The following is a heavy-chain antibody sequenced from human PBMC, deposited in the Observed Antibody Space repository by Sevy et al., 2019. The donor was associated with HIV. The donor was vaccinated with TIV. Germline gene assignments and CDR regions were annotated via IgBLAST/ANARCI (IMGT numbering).Heavy chain of an antibody. CDR3: ARGRTGGSQADAFDI. J-gene: IGHJ3*02. V-gene: IGHV3-11*01. CDR2: ISNSGIAI. CDR1: GFTFSDYY. D-gene: IGHD7-27*01. Sequence: GGSLRLSCAASGFTFSDYYMGWIRQAPVKGLEWLSYISNSGIAIYYADSVKGRFTISRDNAKNSLYLQMNSLRAEDTAVYYCARGRTGGSQADAFDIWGQGTMVTVSS.